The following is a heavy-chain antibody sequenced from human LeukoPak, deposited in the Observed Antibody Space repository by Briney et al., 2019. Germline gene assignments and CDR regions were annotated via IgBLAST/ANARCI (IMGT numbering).Heavy chain of an antibody. CDR3: ARLRPQDAFDI. Sequence: GASLQISCQGSGYSFTSYWIGCVRQMPGKGLEWMGIIYPGDSDTRYSPSFQGQVTISADKSISTAYLRWSSLKASDTAMYYCARLRPQDAFDIWGQGTMVTVSS. CDR1: GYSFTSYW. J-gene: IGHJ3*02. CDR2: IYPGDSDT. V-gene: IGHV5-51*01.